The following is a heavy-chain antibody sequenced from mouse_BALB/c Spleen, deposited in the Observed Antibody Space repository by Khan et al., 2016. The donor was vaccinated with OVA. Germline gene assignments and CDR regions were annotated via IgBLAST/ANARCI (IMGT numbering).Heavy chain of an antibody. CDR2: ISYSGNT. J-gene: IGHJ3*01. Sequence: EVKLLESGPSLVKPSQTLSLTCSVTGDSITSGYWNWIRKFPGNKLEYMGYISYSGNTYYNPSLKRRISITRDTSKNQNYLLLNSVTTEDTATYYCACELRGFAYWGQGTLVTVSA. CDR3: ACELRGFAY. V-gene: IGHV3-8*02. D-gene: IGHD2-4*01. CDR1: GDSITSGY.